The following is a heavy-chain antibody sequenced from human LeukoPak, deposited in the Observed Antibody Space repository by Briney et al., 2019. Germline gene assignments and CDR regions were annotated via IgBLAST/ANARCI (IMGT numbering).Heavy chain of an antibody. Sequence: SETLSLTCAVYGGSFSGYYWSWIRQPPGKGLEWIGYIYHSGSTYYNPSLKSRVTISVDRSKNQFSLKLSSVTAADTAVYYCAARFPGVDYWGQGTLVTVSS. CDR3: AARFPGVDY. CDR2: IYHSGST. V-gene: IGHV4-34*01. D-gene: IGHD2-8*01. J-gene: IGHJ4*02. CDR1: GGSFSGYY.